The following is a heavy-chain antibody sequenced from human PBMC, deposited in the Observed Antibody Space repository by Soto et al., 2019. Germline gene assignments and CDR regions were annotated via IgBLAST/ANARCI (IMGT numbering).Heavy chain of an antibody. J-gene: IGHJ6*02. D-gene: IGHD5-12*01. CDR3: TTVATIPRTYYYYYYGMDV. CDR2: IKSKTDGGTT. V-gene: IGHV3-15*01. Sequence: SLRLSCAASGFTFSNAWISWVRQAPGKGLEWVGRIKSKTDGGTTDYAAPVKGRFTISRDDSKNTLYLQMNSLKTEDTAVYYCTTVATIPRTYYYYYYGMDVWGQGTTVTVSS. CDR1: GFTFSNAW.